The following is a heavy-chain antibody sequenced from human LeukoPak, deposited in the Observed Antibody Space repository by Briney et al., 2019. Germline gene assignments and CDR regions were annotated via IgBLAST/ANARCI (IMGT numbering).Heavy chain of an antibody. CDR1: GYSISSGYY. CDR3: ARGLRYYDFWTP. V-gene: IGHV4-38-2*01. Sequence: SETLSLTCAVSGYSISSGYYWGWIRQPPGKGLEWIGSIYHSGSTYYNPSLKNRVTISVDTSKNQFSLKLSSVTAADTAVYYCARGLRYYDFWTPWGQGTLVTVSS. J-gene: IGHJ5*02. CDR2: IYHSGST. D-gene: IGHD3-3*01.